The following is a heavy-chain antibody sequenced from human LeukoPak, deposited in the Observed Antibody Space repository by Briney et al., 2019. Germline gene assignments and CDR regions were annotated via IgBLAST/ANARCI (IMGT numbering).Heavy chain of an antibody. CDR2: ISGSGGST. CDR3: AKDELANYYFDY. D-gene: IGHD6-13*01. J-gene: IGHJ4*02. Sequence: GGSLRLSCAASGFTFSSYAMSWVRQAPGKGLEWVSAISGSGGSTYYADSVKGRFTISRDNSKNTLYLQMNSLRAQDTAVYYCAKDELANYYFDYWGQGTLVTVSS. CDR1: GFTFSSYA. V-gene: IGHV3-23*01.